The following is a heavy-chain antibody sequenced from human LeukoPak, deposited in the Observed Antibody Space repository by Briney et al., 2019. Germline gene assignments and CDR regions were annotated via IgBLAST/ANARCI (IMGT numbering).Heavy chain of an antibody. CDR3: ARDRTIKRGFWSGYSMINWFDP. J-gene: IGHJ5*02. D-gene: IGHD3-3*01. CDR1: GYTFTSYG. CDR2: ISAYNGNT. Sequence: ASVKVSCKASGYTFTSYGISWVRQAPGQGLEWMGWISAYNGNTNYAQKLQGRVTMTTDTSTSTAYMELRSLRSDDTAVYYCARDRTIKRGFWSGYSMINWFDPWGQGTLVTVSS. V-gene: IGHV1-18*01.